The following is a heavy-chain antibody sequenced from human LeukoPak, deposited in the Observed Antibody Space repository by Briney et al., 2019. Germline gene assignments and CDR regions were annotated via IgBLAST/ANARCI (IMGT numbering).Heavy chain of an antibody. D-gene: IGHD3-10*01. Sequence: SGTLSLTCTVSGGSISSYYWSWIRQPPGKGLEWIGYIYYSGSTNYNPSLKSRGTISVDTSSNQFSLKLTSVTAADTAVYYCARSGRGNSAGFDCWGQGTLVTVSS. J-gene: IGHJ4*02. CDR3: ARSGRGNSAGFDC. V-gene: IGHV4-59*01. CDR1: GGSISSYY. CDR2: IYYSGST.